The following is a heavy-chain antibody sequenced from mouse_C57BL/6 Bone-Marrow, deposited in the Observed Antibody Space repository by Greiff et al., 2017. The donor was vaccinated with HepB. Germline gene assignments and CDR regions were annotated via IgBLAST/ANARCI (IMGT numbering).Heavy chain of an antibody. CDR1: GYSITSGYD. V-gene: IGHV3-1*01. Sequence: EVMLVESGPGMVKPSQSLSLTCTVTGYSITSGYDWHWIRHFPGNKLEWMGYISYSGSTNYNPSLKSRISITHDTSKNHFFLKLNSVTTEDTATYYCAREKYYGSSGYAMDYWGQGTSVTVSS. D-gene: IGHD1-1*01. J-gene: IGHJ4*01. CDR3: AREKYYGSSGYAMDY. CDR2: ISYSGST.